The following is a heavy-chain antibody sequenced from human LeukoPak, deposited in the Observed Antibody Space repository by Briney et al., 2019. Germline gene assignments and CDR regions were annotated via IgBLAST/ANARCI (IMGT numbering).Heavy chain of an antibody. D-gene: IGHD3-10*01. J-gene: IGHJ4*02. CDR1: GFTFSTYG. Sequence: GRTLRLSCAASGFTFSTYGMSWVRQAPGKGLEWVSAISGSGDSTYYADSVKGRFTISRDNSKNTLYLQMNSLRADDTAVYYCAKRRLWFGESWYYFDYWGQGTLVTVSS. CDR2: ISGSGDST. CDR3: AKRRLWFGESWYYFDY. V-gene: IGHV3-23*01.